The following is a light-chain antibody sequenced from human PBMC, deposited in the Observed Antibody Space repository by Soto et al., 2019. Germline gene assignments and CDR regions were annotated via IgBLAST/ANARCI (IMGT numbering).Light chain of an antibody. CDR1: SSDVGDYNY. CDR3: SSYTSSNTWV. V-gene: IGLV2-14*01. Sequence: QSALTQPASVSGSPGQSITISCTGTSSDVGDYNYVSWYQQHPGKAPKLMIYEVSNRPSGVSNRFSGSKSGNTASLTISGLQAEDEDDYYCSSYTSSNTWVFGGGTKVTVL. CDR2: EVS. J-gene: IGLJ3*02.